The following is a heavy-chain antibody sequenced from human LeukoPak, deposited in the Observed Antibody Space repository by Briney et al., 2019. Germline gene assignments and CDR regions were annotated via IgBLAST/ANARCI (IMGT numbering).Heavy chain of an antibody. J-gene: IGHJ4*02. V-gene: IGHV1-2*02. CDR2: INPNSGGT. D-gene: IGHD6-13*01. CDR3: ARGYSSSWYWTGASDYFDY. CDR1: GYTFTSYA. Sequence: ASVKVSCKASGYTFTSYAMHWVRQAPGQGLEWMGWINPNSGGTNYAQKFQGRVTMTRDTSISTAYMELSRLRSDDTAVYYCARGYSSSWYWTGASDYFDYWGQGTLVTVSS.